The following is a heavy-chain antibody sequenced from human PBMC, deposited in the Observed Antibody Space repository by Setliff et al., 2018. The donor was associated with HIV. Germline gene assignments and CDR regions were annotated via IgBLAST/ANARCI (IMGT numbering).Heavy chain of an antibody. CDR1: GFTFSSYS. V-gene: IGHV3-21*01. CDR2: ISSSSSYI. J-gene: IGHJ3*02. CDR3: ARDRSPHWELVPEGAFDI. Sequence: GGSLRLSCAASGFTFSSYSMNWVRQAPGKGPEWVSSISSSSSYIYYADSVKGRFTISRDNAKNSLYLQMNSLRAEDTAVYYCARDRSPHWELVPEGAFDIWGQGTMVTVSS. D-gene: IGHD2-8*02.